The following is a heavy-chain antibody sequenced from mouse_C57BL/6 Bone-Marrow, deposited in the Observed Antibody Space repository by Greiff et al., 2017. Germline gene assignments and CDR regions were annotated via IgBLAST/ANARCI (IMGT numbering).Heavy chain of an antibody. Sequence: VQLQQPGAELARPGASVKLSCKASGYTFTSYGISWVKQRTGQGLEWIGEIYPRSGNTYYNEKFKGKATLTADKSSSSAYMELHSLTSEDSAVYYCAKDDYDPYWGQGTLVTVSA. D-gene: IGHD2-4*01. CDR1: GYTFTSYG. J-gene: IGHJ3*01. CDR3: AKDDYDPY. V-gene: IGHV1-81*01. CDR2: IYPRSGNT.